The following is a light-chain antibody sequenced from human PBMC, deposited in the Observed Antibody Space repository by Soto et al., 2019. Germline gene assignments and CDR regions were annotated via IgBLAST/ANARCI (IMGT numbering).Light chain of an antibody. CDR2: GAS. V-gene: IGKV3-20*01. J-gene: IGKJ1*01. CDR3: QQYGSSGT. Sequence: EIVLTQSPGTLYLSPGERATLSCRASQSVSNNYLAWYQQKPGQAPRLLIYGASNRATGIPDRFSGSGSGTDFPLTISRLEPEDVAVYYCQQYGSSGTFGQGTKVDIK. CDR1: QSVSNNY.